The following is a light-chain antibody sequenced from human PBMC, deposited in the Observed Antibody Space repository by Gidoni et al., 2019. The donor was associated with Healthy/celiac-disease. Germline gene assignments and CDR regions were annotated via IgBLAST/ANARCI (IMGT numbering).Light chain of an antibody. CDR2: KAS. CDR3: QQYNSYHT. Sequence: DIQMTQSPSTLSASVGDRVTITCRASQSSSSWLSWYQQKPGKAPKLLIYKASSLESGVPSGFSGSGSGTEFTLTISSLQPDDFATYYCQQYNSYHTFGQGTKLETK. J-gene: IGKJ2*01. V-gene: IGKV1-5*03. CDR1: QSSSSW.